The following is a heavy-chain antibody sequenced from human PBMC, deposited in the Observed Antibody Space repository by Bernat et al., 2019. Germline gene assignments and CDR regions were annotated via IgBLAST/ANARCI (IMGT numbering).Heavy chain of an antibody. CDR1: GFTFSSYG. D-gene: IGHD3-3*02. J-gene: IGHJ6*02. V-gene: IGHV3-30*18. CDR2: ISYDGSNK. CDR3: AKGRTLLAGMDV. Sequence: QVQLVESGGGVVQPGRSLRLSCAASGFTFSSYGMHWVRQAPGKGLEWVAVISYDGSNKYYAESVKGRFTISRDNSKNTLYLQMNSLKAEDTAVYYFAKGRTLLAGMDVLGQGTTVTVSS.